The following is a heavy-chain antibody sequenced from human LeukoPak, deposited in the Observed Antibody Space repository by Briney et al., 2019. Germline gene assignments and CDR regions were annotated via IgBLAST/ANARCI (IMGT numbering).Heavy chain of an antibody. J-gene: IGHJ4*02. CDR3: ARVGLSSGWSIDY. D-gene: IGHD6-19*01. V-gene: IGHV4-30-4*08. CDR1: GVSISSGVFY. CDR2: MYYTGGT. Sequence: SETLSLTCTVSGVSISSGVFYWSWIRQPPGKGLEWIAYMYYTGGTYYNPSLKSRVTMSVDTSKNQFSLKLSSVTAADTAVYYCARVGLSSGWSIDYWGQGTLVTVSS.